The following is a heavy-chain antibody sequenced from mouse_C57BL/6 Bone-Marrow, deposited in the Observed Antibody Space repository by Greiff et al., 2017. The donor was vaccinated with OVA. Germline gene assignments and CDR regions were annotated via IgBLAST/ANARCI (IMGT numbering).Heavy chain of an antibody. CDR2: IYPGNSDT. D-gene: IGHD1-1*01. J-gene: IGHJ4*01. CDR1: GYTFTSYW. CDR3: TRREFYYGSSYDAMDY. Sequence: EVQLQQSGTVLARPGASVKMSCKTSGYTFTSYWMHWVKQRPGQGLEWIGAIYPGNSDTNYNQKFKGKAKLTEVTSASTAYMELSRLTNEDSAVSYWTRREFYYGSSYDAMDYWGQGTSVTVSS. V-gene: IGHV1-5*01.